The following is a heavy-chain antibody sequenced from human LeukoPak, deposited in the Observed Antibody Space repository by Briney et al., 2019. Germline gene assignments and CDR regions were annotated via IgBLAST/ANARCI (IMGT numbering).Heavy chain of an antibody. CDR2: ISSSSSYI. Sequence: GGSLRLSCAASGFTFSSYSMNWVRQAPGKGLEWVSSISSSSSYIYYADSVKGRFTISRDNAKNSLYLQMNSLRADDTAVYFCARGGKLELGTCDFWGQGTLVTVSS. D-gene: IGHD7-27*01. CDR1: GFTFSSYS. V-gene: IGHV3-21*04. J-gene: IGHJ4*02. CDR3: ARGGKLELGTCDF.